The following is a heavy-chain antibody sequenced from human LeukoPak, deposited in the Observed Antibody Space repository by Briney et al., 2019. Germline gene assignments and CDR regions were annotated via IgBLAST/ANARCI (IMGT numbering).Heavy chain of an antibody. J-gene: IGHJ4*02. Sequence: PSETLSLTCGVYGGSFNIYYWNWIRQPPGKGLEWIGDINYSGSTNYNPSLESRVTISVDTSKNQFSLKLSSVTAADTAVYYCARLGGWSYGPFDFWGQGTLVTVSS. CDR1: GGSFNIYY. D-gene: IGHD3-16*01. CDR2: INYSGST. CDR3: ARLGGWSYGPFDF. V-gene: IGHV4-34*01.